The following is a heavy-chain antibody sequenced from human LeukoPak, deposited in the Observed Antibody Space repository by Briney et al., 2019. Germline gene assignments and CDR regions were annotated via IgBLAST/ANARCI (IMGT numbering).Heavy chain of an antibody. V-gene: IGHV4-59*01. CDR3: ARLKSPTYYYDSSGPTGGFDP. CDR2: FYYTGST. J-gene: IGHJ5*02. Sequence: PSETLSLTCTVSGGSISNYYWNWVRQPPGKGLEWIGYFYYTGSTHYNPSLKSRITISVDTSKNQFSLKLSSVTAADTAVYYCARLKSPTYYYDSSGPTGGFDPWGQGTLVTVSS. D-gene: IGHD3-22*01. CDR1: GGSISNYY.